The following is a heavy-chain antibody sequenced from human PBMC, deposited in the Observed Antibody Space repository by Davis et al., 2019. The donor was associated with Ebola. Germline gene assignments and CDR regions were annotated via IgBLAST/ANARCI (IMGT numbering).Heavy chain of an antibody. J-gene: IGHJ6*02. CDR3: AKAPDYYYGMDV. Sequence: SQTPSLTRAISGDSVSSNSAAWNWIRQSPSRGLEWLGRTYYRSKWYNDYAVTVKSRITINPDTSKNQFSLQLNSVTPEDTAVYYCAKAPDYYYGMDVWGQGTTVTVSS. CDR1: GDSVSSNSAA. V-gene: IGHV6-1*01. CDR2: TYYRSKWYN.